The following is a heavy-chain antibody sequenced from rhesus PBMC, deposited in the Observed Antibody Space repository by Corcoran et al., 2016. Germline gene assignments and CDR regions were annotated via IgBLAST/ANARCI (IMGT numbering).Heavy chain of an antibody. Sequence: EVQLVASGGGLVQLGGSLRVSCAASGFPFSFYGFPWVLLGPGKGRSGVAVISSDETNKNHADSVKDQFTISRDNSNNILYLQMNNLKLEDTAVYYCTRFDYWGQGVLVTVSS. CDR3: TRFDY. CDR2: ISSDETNK. CDR1: GFPFSFYG. J-gene: IGHJ4*01. V-gene: IGHV3-54*02.